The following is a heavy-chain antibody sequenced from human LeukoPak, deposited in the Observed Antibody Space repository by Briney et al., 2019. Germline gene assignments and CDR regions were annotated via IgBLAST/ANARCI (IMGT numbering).Heavy chain of an antibody. CDR2: IYPGDSDT. CDR1: GYSFTSYW. CDR3: ARIPNYCSTSTCYRSDWLDP. D-gene: IGHD2-2*02. V-gene: IGHV5-51*01. Sequence: GESLKISCKASGYSFTSYWIGWVRQVPGKGLEWMGIIYPGDSDTRYSPSFQGQVTISADKSISTAYLQWSSLKASDTAMYYCARIPNYCSTSTCYRSDWLDPWGQGTLVTVSS. J-gene: IGHJ5*02.